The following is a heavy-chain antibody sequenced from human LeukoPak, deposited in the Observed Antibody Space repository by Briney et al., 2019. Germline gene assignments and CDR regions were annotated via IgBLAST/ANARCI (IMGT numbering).Heavy chain of an antibody. CDR3: ARANQYSSGWPPFDY. V-gene: IGHV3-11*04. D-gene: IGHD6-19*01. CDR1: GGSFSGYY. J-gene: IGHJ4*02. Sequence: LSLTCAVYGGSFSGYYWSWIRQAPGKGLEWVSYISSSGSTIYYADSVKGRFTISRDNAKNSLYLQMNSLRAEDTAVYYCARANQYSSGWPPFDYWGQGTLVTVSS. CDR2: ISSSGSTI.